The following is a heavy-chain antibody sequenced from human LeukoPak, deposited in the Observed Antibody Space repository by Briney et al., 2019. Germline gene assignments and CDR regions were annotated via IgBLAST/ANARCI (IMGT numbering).Heavy chain of an antibody. CDR1: GFTFSTYN. CDR3: ARGGLYYYTSAYYYMNY. Sequence: GGSLRLSCAASGFTFSTYNMHWVRQAPGKGLEWISYITNAGNVIFYADSVKGRFTISRDEAKNSLYLQMDSLRAEDTAFYYCARGGLYYYTSAYYYMNYWGQGTLVTVSS. J-gene: IGHJ4*02. D-gene: IGHD3-22*01. CDR2: ITNAGNVI. V-gene: IGHV3-48*01.